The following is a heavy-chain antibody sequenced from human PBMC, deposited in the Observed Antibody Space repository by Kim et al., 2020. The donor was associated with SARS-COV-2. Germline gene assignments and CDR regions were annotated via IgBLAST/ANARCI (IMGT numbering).Heavy chain of an antibody. D-gene: IGHD3-10*01. CDR1: GFTFSSCA. V-gene: IGHV3-23*01. CDR3: GKTGGSGSYDESLTTH. CDR2: ISGSGGST. J-gene: IGHJ1*01. Sequence: GGSLRLSCAASGFTFSSCAMSWVRQAPGKGLEWVSAISGSGGSTYYADSVKGRFTISRDNTKNTLYLQMNSLRAEDTAVYYCGKTGGSGSYDESLTTHWGQGTLVTVSS.